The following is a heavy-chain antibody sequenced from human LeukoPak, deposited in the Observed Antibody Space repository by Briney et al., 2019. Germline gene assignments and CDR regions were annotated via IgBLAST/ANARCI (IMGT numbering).Heavy chain of an antibody. J-gene: IGHJ4*02. CDR2: IYYSGST. Sequence: SETLSLTCTVSGGSISSGGYYWSWIRQHPGKGLEWIGYIYYSGSTYYNPSLKSRVTISVDTSKNQFSLKLSSVTAADTAVYYCARVNGRVYYFNYWGQGTPVTVSS. D-gene: IGHD4-17*01. CDR1: GGSISSGGYY. CDR3: ARVNGRVYYFNY. V-gene: IGHV4-31*03.